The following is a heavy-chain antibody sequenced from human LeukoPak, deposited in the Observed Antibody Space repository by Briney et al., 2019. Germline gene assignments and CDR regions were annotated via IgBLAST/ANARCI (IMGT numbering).Heavy chain of an antibody. CDR2: MNRDGSEK. Sequence: PGGSLRLSCAASGFTFSNYWMTCVRQAPEEGLECVASMNRDGSEKHYVDCVKGRFTISRDNAKNLLYLQMSSLRAEDTAVYYCARDPGRMFDYCGQGTLVTVSS. V-gene: IGHV3-7*01. D-gene: IGHD2-8*01. J-gene: IGHJ4*02. CDR1: GFTFSNYW. CDR3: ARDPGRMFDY.